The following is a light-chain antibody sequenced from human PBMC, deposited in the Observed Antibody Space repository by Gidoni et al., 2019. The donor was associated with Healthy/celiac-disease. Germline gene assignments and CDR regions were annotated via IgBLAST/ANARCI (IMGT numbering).Light chain of an antibody. CDR3: AAWDDSLNGVV. V-gene: IGLV1-44*01. J-gene: IGLJ2*01. Sequence: QSVLTQPPSASGPPGQRVTISCSGSSSNIGSNTVNWNQQLPGTAPKLLIYSNNQRPSGVPDRFSGSKSGTSASLAISGLQSEDEADYYCAAWDDSLNGVVFGGGTKLTVL. CDR1: SSNIGSNT. CDR2: SNN.